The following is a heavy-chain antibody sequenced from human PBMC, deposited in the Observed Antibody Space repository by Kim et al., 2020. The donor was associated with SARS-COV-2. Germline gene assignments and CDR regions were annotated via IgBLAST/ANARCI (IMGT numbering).Heavy chain of an antibody. V-gene: IGHV4-34*01. Sequence: NQSGTTNSTTSLQSRVTIPVDTSKHQFFLKLNSVTAADTAVYYCARVDDHWGQGTLVTVSS. CDR2: NQSGTT. J-gene: IGHJ4*02. CDR3: ARVDDH.